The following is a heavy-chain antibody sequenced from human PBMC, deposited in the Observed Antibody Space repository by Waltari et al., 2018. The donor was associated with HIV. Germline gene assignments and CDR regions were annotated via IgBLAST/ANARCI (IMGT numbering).Heavy chain of an antibody. CDR2: ISSTSSFI. CDR1: GFTFNTFS. V-gene: IGHV3-21*01. CDR3: ASEDFWSGPHN. Sequence: EVQLVESGGGLVKPGGSLRVSVVVSGFTFNTFSMKWVRQAPGKGLEWVSSISSTSSFIYYADSVKGRFTISRDNGKNSLYLQINNLRVEDTAVYYCASEDFWSGPHNWGQGTLVTVSS. D-gene: IGHD3-3*01. J-gene: IGHJ4*02.